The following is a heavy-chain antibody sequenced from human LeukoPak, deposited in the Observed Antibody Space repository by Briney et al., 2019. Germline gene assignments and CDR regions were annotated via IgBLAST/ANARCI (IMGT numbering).Heavy chain of an antibody. V-gene: IGHV4-59*01. CDR2: SSYSQNI. D-gene: IGHD3-10*01. CDR3: ARDDYWGVTNFDP. J-gene: IGHJ5*02. CDR1: GGSIIPYF. Sequence: SGTLCLSCAVSGGSIIPYFWSWIRQPPGKGLEWIWYSSYSQNINYNPSLQSQVTISVDKYKNQFSLQLTSVTAADTAVYYCARDDYWGVTNFDPWGQGTLVTVSS.